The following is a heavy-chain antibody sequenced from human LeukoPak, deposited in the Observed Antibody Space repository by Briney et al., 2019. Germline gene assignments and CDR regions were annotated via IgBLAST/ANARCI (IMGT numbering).Heavy chain of an antibody. CDR2: IHPNSGGT. Sequence: ASVKVSCKASGYTFTGYYMHWVRPAPGQGLEWMGWIHPNSGGTNYAQKFQGRVTMTRDTSISTAYMELSRLRSDDTAVYYCARAVDYYGSGSYYNPLDYWGQGTLVTVSS. CDR1: GYTFTGYY. J-gene: IGHJ4*02. D-gene: IGHD3-10*01. CDR3: ARAVDYYGSGSYYNPLDY. V-gene: IGHV1-2*02.